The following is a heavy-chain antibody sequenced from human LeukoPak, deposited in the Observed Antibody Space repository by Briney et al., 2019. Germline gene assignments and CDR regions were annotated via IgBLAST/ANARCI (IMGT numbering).Heavy chain of an antibody. V-gene: IGHV1-69*13. CDR2: IIPIFGTA. D-gene: IGHD2-2*01. CDR1: GGTFSSYA. Sequence: SVKVSCKASGGTFSSYAISWVRQAPGQGLEWMGGIIPIFGTANYAQKFQGRVTITADESTSTAYMELSSLRSEDTAVYYCARHKYQLLPADYWGQGTLVTVSS. J-gene: IGHJ4*02. CDR3: ARHKYQLLPADY.